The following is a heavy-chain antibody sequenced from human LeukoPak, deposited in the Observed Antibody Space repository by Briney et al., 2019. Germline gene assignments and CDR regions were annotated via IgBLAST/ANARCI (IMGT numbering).Heavy chain of an antibody. CDR1: GFTFSTHG. V-gene: IGHV3-30*02. CDR2: IRYDGINK. Sequence: GGSLRLSCAASGFTFSTHGMHWVRQAPGKGLEWVAVIRYDGINKYYADAVKGRFTISRDISQNAVYLQMNSLRAEDTAVYYCAKESSGWPINWFDPWGQGTLVTVSS. J-gene: IGHJ5*02. D-gene: IGHD6-19*01. CDR3: AKESSGWPINWFDP.